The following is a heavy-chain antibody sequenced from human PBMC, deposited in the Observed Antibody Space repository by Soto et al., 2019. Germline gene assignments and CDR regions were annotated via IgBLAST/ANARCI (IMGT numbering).Heavy chain of an antibody. V-gene: IGHV4-59*01. CDR2: IYYSGST. CDR1: GGSISSYY. Sequence: SETLSLTCTVSGGSISSYYWSWIRQPPGKGLEWIGYIYYSGSTNYNPSLKSRVTISVDTSKNQFSLKPSSVTAADTAVYYCARSDCSSTSCYGLDYWGQGTLVTVSS. D-gene: IGHD2-2*01. J-gene: IGHJ4*02. CDR3: ARSDCSSTSCYGLDY.